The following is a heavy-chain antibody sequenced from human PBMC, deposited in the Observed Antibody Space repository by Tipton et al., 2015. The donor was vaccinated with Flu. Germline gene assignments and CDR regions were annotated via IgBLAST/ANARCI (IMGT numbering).Heavy chain of an antibody. Sequence: SLRLSCVASGFNFNYNGMSWVRQATGRGLEWVSTIDGSGDTTYYADSVKGRFTISRDNSKSTVYLQMNSLSAEDTAVYYCAKDAGASGWPFDFWGQGTLVTISS. CDR2: IDGSGDTT. CDR1: GFNFNYNG. CDR3: AKDAGASGWPFDF. J-gene: IGHJ4*02. V-gene: IGHV3-23*01. D-gene: IGHD6-19*01.